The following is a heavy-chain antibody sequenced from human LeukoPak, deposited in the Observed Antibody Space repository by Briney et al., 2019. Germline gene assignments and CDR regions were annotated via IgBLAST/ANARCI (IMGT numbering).Heavy chain of an antibody. Sequence: GESLKISCKGSGYSFTSYWIGWVRQMPGKSLGWMGIIYPGDSDTRYSPSFQGQVTISADKSISTAYLQWSSLKASDTAMYYCARPRDGYNTNFDYWGQGTLVTVSS. CDR1: GYSFTSYW. V-gene: IGHV5-51*01. J-gene: IGHJ4*02. CDR3: ARPRDGYNTNFDY. CDR2: IYPGDSDT. D-gene: IGHD5-24*01.